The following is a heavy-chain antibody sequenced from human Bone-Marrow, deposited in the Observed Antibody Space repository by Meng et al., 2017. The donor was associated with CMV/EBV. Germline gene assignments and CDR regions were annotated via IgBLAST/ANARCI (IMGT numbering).Heavy chain of an antibody. D-gene: IGHD5-24*01. CDR2: INHSGST. CDR1: GGSFSGYY. V-gene: IGHV4-34*01. J-gene: IGHJ4*02. CDR3: ARGYPDQGYTFGVGKDFDY. Sequence: SETLSLTCAVYGGSFSGYYWRWIRQPPGKGLEWIGEINHSGSTNYNPSLKSRVTISVDTSKNQFSLKLSSVTAADTAVYYCARGYPDQGYTFGVGKDFDYWGQGTLVTVSS.